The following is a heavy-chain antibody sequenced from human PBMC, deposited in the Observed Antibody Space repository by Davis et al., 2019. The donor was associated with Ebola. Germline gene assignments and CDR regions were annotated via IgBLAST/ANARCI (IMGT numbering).Heavy chain of an antibody. Sequence: ASVKVSCKASGYTFTSYGISWVRQAPGQGLEWMGWISAYNGNTNYAQKLQGRVTMTTDTSTSTAYMELRSLRSDDTAVYYCARRPTDYYGLGSYTHIFDYWGQGTLVTVSS. D-gene: IGHD3-10*01. CDR1: GYTFTSYG. CDR3: ARRPTDYYGLGSYTHIFDY. CDR2: ISAYNGNT. V-gene: IGHV1-18*01. J-gene: IGHJ4*02.